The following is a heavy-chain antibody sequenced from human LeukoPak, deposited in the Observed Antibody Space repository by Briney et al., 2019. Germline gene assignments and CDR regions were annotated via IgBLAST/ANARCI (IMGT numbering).Heavy chain of an antibody. CDR3: ARRDCSGGSCYGFDY. J-gene: IGHJ4*02. CDR1: GFTFSDYY. CDR2: ISSSSSYT. Sequence: GGSLRLSCAASGFTFSDYYMSWIRQAPGKGLEWVSYISSSSSYTNYADSVKGRFTISRDNAKNPLYLQMNSLRAEDTAVYYCARRDCSGGSCYGFDYWGQGTLVTVSS. V-gene: IGHV3-11*06. D-gene: IGHD2-15*01.